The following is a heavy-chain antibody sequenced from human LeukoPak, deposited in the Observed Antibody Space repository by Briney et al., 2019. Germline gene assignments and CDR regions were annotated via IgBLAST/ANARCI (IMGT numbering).Heavy chain of an antibody. CDR2: IYHSGST. D-gene: IGHD3-9*01. V-gene: IGHV4-38-2*01. CDR3: ARQGVDILTGYYIDY. J-gene: IGHJ4*02. CDR1: GYSIGSGYY. Sequence: PSETLSLTCAVSGYSIGSGYYWGWIRQPPGKGLEWIGSIYHSGSTYYNPSLKSRVTISVDTSKNQFSLKLSSVTAADTAVYYCARQGVDILTGYYIDYWGQGTLVTVSS.